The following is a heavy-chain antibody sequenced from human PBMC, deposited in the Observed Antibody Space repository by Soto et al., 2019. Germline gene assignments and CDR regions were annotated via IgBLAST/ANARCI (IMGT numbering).Heavy chain of an antibody. D-gene: IGHD3-10*02. CDR1: GDTFSSYA. CDR2: IIPTFGRT. J-gene: IGHJ6*02. V-gene: IGHV1-69*13. CDR3: ARDPLSSFAMDV. Sequence: GASVKVSCKASGDTFSSYAISWVRQAPGKGLEWMGKIIPTFGRTNYAQKFQDRLTISADDSTSTAYMELSSLLSEDTAVYYCARDPLSSFAMDVWGQGTTVTVSS.